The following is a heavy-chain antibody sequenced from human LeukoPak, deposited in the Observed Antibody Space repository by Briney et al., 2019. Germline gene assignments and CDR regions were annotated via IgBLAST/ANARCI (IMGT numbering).Heavy chain of an antibody. CDR3: ARQAKRSDFWSDHPRFDP. J-gene: IGHJ5*02. CDR2: IYPGDSDT. Sequence: GESLKISCKASGYNFSNYWIGWVRQMPGRGLEWMGIIYPGDSDTRYSPSFQGQVTISADKSISTAYLQWSTLKASDTAMYYCARQAKRSDFWSDHPRFDPWGQGILVTVSS. V-gene: IGHV5-51*01. D-gene: IGHD3-3*01. CDR1: GYNFSNYW.